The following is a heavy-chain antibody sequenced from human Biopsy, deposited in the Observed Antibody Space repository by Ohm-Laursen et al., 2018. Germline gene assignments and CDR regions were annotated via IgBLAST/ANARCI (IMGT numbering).Heavy chain of an antibody. CDR3: VSFLKDLNMAV. CDR2: IKSVGSWT. J-gene: IGHJ6*02. D-gene: IGHD2-15*01. V-gene: IGHV3-74*01. CDR1: GFTFNAYW. Sequence: GSLRLSCAASGFTFNAYWMYWVRQVPGKGLVWVSPIKSVGSWTNYADSVKGRFTISRDNAKNTLYLQMNSLRAEDTAVYYCVSFLKDLNMAVWGQGTTVTVSS.